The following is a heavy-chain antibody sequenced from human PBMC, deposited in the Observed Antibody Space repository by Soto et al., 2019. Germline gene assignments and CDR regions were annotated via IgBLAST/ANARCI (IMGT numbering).Heavy chain of an antibody. CDR2: IYHSGST. CDR3: ARTTKRTYSSGPRPGYYYMDV. Sequence: SETLSLTCAVSSGSISSSNWWSWVRQPPGKGLEWIGEIYHSGSTNYNPSLKSRVTISVDKSKNQFSLKLSSVTAADTAVYYCARTTKRTYSSGPRPGYYYMDVWGKGTTVTVSS. CDR1: SGSISSSNW. V-gene: IGHV4-4*02. D-gene: IGHD6-19*01. J-gene: IGHJ6*03.